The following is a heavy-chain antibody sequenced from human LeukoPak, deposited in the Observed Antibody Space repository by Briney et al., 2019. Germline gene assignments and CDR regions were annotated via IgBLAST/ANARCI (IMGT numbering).Heavy chain of an antibody. CDR2: ISAYNGNT. Sequence: VASVKVSCKASGYTFTSYGISWVRQAPGQGLEWMGWISAYNGNTNYAQKLQGRVTMTTDTSTSTAYMELRSLRSDDTAVYYCARAQYYYDSSGYSQYYFDYWGQGTLVTVSS. V-gene: IGHV1-18*01. CDR1: GYTFTSYG. J-gene: IGHJ4*02. D-gene: IGHD3-22*01. CDR3: ARAQYYYDSSGYSQYYFDY.